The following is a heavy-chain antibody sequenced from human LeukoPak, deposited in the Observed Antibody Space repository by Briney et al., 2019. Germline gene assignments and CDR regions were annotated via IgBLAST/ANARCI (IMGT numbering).Heavy chain of an antibody. CDR2: IHYTGST. CDR1: GGSISSYY. D-gene: IGHD1-26*01. V-gene: IGHV4-59*01. J-gene: IGHJ4*02. CDR3: ARAGGSYSSFDY. Sequence: SETLSLTCTVSGGSISSYYWSWIRQPPRKGLEWIGYIHYTGSTNYNPSLTSRVTISVDTSKNQFSLKLSSVTAADTAVYYCARAGGSYSSFDYWGQGTLVTVSS.